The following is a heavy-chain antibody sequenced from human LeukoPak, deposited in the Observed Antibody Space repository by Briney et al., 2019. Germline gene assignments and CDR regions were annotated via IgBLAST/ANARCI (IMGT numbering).Heavy chain of an antibody. D-gene: IGHD3-10*01. V-gene: IGHV3-23*01. Sequence: GGSLRLSCAASGFTFSSYAMSWVRQAPGKGPEWVSGIRGSGGSTYYADSVKGRFSISRDNSKNTLYLQMNSLGAEDTAVYYCAKSAGSGTYLLDDWGQGTLVTVSS. CDR3: AKSAGSGTYLLDD. CDR1: GFTFSSYA. CDR2: IRGSGGST. J-gene: IGHJ4*02.